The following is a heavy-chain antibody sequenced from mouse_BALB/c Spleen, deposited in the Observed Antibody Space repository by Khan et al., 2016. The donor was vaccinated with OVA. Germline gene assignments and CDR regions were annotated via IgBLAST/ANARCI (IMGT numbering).Heavy chain of an antibody. Sequence: QVQLQQPGTELVRPGASVKLSCKASGYTFTNYWINWVKQRPGQGLEWIGNIYPSDSYTNYNQKFKDMATLTVDKSSSTASMQLSSPTSEDSAVYNCTREGVAGSSFAYWGQGTLVTGSA. V-gene: IGHV1-69*02. CDR1: GYTFTNYW. CDR3: TREGVAGSSFAY. CDR2: IYPSDSYT. J-gene: IGHJ3*01. D-gene: IGHD4-1*01.